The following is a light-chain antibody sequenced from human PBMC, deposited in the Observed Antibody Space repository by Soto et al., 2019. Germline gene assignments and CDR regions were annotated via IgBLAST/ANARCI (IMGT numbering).Light chain of an antibody. CDR1: QGIASY. CDR2: AAS. V-gene: IGKV1-9*01. J-gene: IGKJ3*01. CDR3: QQLNSYPIT. Sequence: DIQLTQSPSFLSASVGDRVTITCRASQGIASYLVWYQQKPGKAPKLLIYAASTLQSGVPSRLSGSGSGTEFTLTISSLQPEDFATYYCQQLNSYPITFGPGTKVDIK.